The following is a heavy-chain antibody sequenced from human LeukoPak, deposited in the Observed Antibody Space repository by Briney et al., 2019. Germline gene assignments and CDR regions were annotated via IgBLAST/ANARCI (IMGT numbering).Heavy chain of an antibody. J-gene: IGHJ4*02. CDR3: ARGGNYYDSSGYYRYREL. V-gene: IGHV4-34*01. Sequence: GSLRLSCAASGFTFSNAWMSWVRQPPGKGLEWIGEINHSGSTNYNPSLKSRVTISVDTSKNQFSLKLSSVTAADTAVYYCARGGNYYDSSGYYRYRELWGQGTLVTVSS. D-gene: IGHD3-22*01. CDR2: INHSGST. CDR1: GFTFSNAW.